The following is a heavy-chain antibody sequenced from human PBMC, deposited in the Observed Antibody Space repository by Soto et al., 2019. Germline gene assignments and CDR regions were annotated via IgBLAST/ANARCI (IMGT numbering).Heavy chain of an antibody. Sequence: PSETLSLTCTVSGGSICTYYWSWIRQPPEKGLEWIGYISYSGNTNYNPSPKSRVTMSVDTSKNQFSLKLSSVTAADTAVYYCARASGYCSGGSCYSFDYWGQGTLVT. CDR2: ISYSGNT. CDR1: GGSICTYY. J-gene: IGHJ4*02. V-gene: IGHV4-59*01. CDR3: ARASGYCSGGSCYSFDY. D-gene: IGHD2-15*01.